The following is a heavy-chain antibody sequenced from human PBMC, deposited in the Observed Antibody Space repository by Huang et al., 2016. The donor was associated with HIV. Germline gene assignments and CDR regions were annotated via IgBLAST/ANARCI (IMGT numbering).Heavy chain of an antibody. Sequence: VQLIESGGGVVQPGKSLRLSCATSGFILSNYGMHWVRQAPGKGLKWWEFIRNDGMKKNYADSVRGRFTVGRDNGNNTLFLQMRSLGVDDTAVYYCARGDYYDSSGYHPGYFDYWGQGILVTVSS. CDR2: IRNDGMKK. CDR1: GFILSNYG. V-gene: IGHV3-33*04. D-gene: IGHD3-22*01. J-gene: IGHJ4*02. CDR3: ARGDYYDSSGYHPGYFDY.